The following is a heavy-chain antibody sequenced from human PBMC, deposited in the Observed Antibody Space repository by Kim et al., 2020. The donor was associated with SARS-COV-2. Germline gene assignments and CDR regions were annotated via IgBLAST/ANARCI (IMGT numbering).Heavy chain of an antibody. CDR1: GGTFSSYA. V-gene: IGHV1-69*13. D-gene: IGHD3-22*01. CDR2: IIPIFGTV. J-gene: IGHJ5*02. CDR3: ARESFYDTLVSWFDP. Sequence: SVKVSCKASGGTFSSYAISWVRQAPGQGLEWMGGIIPIFGTVNYAQKFQGRVTITADESTSTAYMELSSLRSEDTAVYYCARESFYDTLVSWFDPWGQGTLVTVSS.